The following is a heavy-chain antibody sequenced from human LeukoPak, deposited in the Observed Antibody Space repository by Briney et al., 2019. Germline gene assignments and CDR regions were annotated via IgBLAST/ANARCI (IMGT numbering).Heavy chain of an antibody. D-gene: IGHD6-13*01. V-gene: IGHV3-30-3*01. CDR1: GFTFSSYA. CDR2: ISYDGSNK. Sequence: GGSLRLSCAASGFTFSSYAMHWVRQAPGKGLEWVAVISYDGSNKYYADSLKGRFTISRDNSKNTLYLQMNSLRAEDTAVYYCARDDIAAAGPLDFWGQGTLVTVSS. CDR3: ARDDIAAAGPLDF. J-gene: IGHJ4*02.